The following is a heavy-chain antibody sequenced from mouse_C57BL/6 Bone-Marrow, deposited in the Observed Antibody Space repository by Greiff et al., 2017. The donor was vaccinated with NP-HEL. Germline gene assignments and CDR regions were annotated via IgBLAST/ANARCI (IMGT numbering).Heavy chain of an antibody. Sequence: EVQLQESGPELVKPGASVKISCTASGYSFTGYYMNWVKQSPEKSLEWLGEINPSTGGTTYTQPFKATATLTVDKSSSTAYMQLKSMTSEDSAVYYGARVGDYDVNYAMDDWGQGTSVTVSS. CDR3: ARVGDYDVNYAMDD. V-gene: IGHV1-42*01. J-gene: IGHJ4*01. CDR1: GYSFTGYY. CDR2: INPSTGGT. D-gene: IGHD2-4*01.